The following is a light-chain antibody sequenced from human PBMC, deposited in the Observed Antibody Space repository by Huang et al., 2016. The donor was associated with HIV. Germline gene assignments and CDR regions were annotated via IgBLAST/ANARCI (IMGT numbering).Light chain of an antibody. Sequence: DIQMTQSPSTLTAAVGDRVTITCRASQSITTMLAWYQQKPGKAPTLLIYKASSSESGVPSRFSGSGSGTEFTLTISSLQPDDFATYYCQHYNSYFPWTFGQGTKVEIK. CDR1: QSITTM. J-gene: IGKJ1*01. CDR2: KAS. V-gene: IGKV1-5*03. CDR3: QHYNSYFPWT.